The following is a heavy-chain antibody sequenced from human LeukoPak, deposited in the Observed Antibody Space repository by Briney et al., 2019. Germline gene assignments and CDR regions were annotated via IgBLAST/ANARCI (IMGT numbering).Heavy chain of an antibody. J-gene: IGHJ5*02. CDR1: GFTFSSYW. CDR3: TTYFYGSGSYFA. D-gene: IGHD3-10*01. Sequence: GGSLRLSCAASGFTFSSYWMSWVRQAPGKGLEWVANIKQDGSEKYYVDSVKGRFTISRDNAKNPLYLQMNSLKTEDTAVYYCTTYFYGSGSYFAWGQGTLVTVSS. V-gene: IGHV3-7*03. CDR2: IKQDGSEK.